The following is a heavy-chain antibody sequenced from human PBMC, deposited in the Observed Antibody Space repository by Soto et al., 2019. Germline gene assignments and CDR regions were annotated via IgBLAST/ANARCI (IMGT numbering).Heavy chain of an antibody. CDR2: ISPYNGNT. V-gene: IGHV1-18*01. CDR1: GYTFTSSG. J-gene: IGHJ4*02. Sequence: VQLVQSGAEVKNVGASVKVSCKASGYTFTSSGISWVRQAPGQGLEWMGWISPYNGNTKYAQKLQGRVTMTTDTSTSTAYMELRSLRSDDSAVYYCARGPLTGYPYYFDYWGQGTLVTVSS. CDR3: ARGPLTGYPYYFDY. D-gene: IGHD3-9*01.